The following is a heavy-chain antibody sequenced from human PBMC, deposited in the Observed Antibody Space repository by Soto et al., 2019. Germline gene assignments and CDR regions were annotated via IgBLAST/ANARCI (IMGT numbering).Heavy chain of an antibody. D-gene: IGHD5-18*01. J-gene: IGHJ4*02. Sequence: QVQLVESGGGVVQPGRSLRLSCAASGFTFSNYAMHWVRQAPGKGLEWVALISYDGSNKYYADSVKGRFTISRDNSKNTLYLQMNSLRAEDTAVYYCARDLSSRWQLWLPDYWGQGTLVTVSS. CDR3: ARDLSSRWQLWLPDY. CDR1: GFTFSNYA. CDR2: ISYDGSNK. V-gene: IGHV3-30-3*01.